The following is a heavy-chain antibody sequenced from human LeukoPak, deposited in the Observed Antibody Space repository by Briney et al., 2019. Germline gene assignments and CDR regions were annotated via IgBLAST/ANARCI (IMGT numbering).Heavy chain of an antibody. CDR1: GYTLTELS. Sequence: APVKVSCKVSGYTLTELSMHWVRQAPGKGLEWMGGFDPEDGETIYAQKFQGRVTMTEDTSTDTAYMELSSLRSEDTAVYYCATRMTTVIPYYFDYWGQGTLVTVSS. V-gene: IGHV1-24*01. J-gene: IGHJ4*02. CDR2: FDPEDGET. D-gene: IGHD4-17*01. CDR3: ATRMTTVIPYYFDY.